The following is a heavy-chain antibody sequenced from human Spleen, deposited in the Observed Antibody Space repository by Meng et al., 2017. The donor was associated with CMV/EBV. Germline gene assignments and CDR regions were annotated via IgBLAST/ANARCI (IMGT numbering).Heavy chain of an antibody. V-gene: IGHV3-20*04. CDR2: LNWNGHST. CDR3: ARGFYYNALDV. Sequence: GESLKISCAASGFTFDNHGMSWARQAPGKGLEWVSGLNWNGHSTGYADSVKGRFTISRDNAKNSLYLQMNSLRAEDTAFYFCARGFYYNALDVWGQGTTVTVSS. J-gene: IGHJ6*02. CDR1: GFTFDNHG.